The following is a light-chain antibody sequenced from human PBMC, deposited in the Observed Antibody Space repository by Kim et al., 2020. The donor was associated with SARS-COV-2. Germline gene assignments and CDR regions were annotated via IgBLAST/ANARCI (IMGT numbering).Light chain of an antibody. CDR3: NSRDSNDNVV. J-gene: IGLJ2*01. V-gene: IGLV3-19*01. CDR2: GKN. CDR1: SLRSDY. Sequence: GLGQTVRITCQGDSLRSDYATWYQQKPGQAPILVIYGKNNRPSGIPDRFSGSSSGNTASLTIAGTQAGDEADYYCNSRDSNDNVVFGGGTQLTVL.